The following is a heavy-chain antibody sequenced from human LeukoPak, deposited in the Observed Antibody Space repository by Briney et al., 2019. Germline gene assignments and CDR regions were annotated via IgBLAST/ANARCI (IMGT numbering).Heavy chain of an antibody. CDR3: AKHWGGGAAGIAY. Sequence: GGSLRLSCAASGFTFSSYAMSWVRQAPAKGLEWVSAFSGSGGSTYYAGSVKGRFTISRDNSKNTLYLQMNSLRADDTAVYYCAKHWGGGAAGIAYWGQGTLVTVSS. D-gene: IGHD6-13*01. CDR1: GFTFSSYA. CDR2: FSGSGGST. J-gene: IGHJ4*02. V-gene: IGHV3-23*01.